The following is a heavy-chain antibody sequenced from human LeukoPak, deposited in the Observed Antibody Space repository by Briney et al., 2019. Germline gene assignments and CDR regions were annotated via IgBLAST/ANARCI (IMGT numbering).Heavy chain of an antibody. CDR2: ISGDGGST. J-gene: IGHJ4*02. CDR3: AMEYSSGWYDLDY. CDR1: GFTFDDYA. Sequence: GGSLRLSCAASGFTFDDYAMHWVRQAPGKGLEWVSLISGDGGSTYYADSVKGRFTISRDNSKNSLYLQINSLRTEDTALYYCAMEYSSGWYDLDYWGQGTLVTVSS. V-gene: IGHV3-43*02. D-gene: IGHD6-19*01.